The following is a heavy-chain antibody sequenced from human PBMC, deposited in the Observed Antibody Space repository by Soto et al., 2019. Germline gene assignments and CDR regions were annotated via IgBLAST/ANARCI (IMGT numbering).Heavy chain of an antibody. CDR2: IKEDGSQT. CDR3: SAQQSLGTPFDT. V-gene: IGHV3-7*03. Sequence: GESLKISCAASGFTFSNYWMSWVRQAPGKGLEWVANIKEDGSQTNYVDSVRGRFTISRDNAKNSLYLQMSSLRVDETAVYYCSAQQSLGTPFDTRDHGTLVTVSS. J-gene: IGHJ5*01. D-gene: IGHD3-16*01. CDR1: GFTFSNYW.